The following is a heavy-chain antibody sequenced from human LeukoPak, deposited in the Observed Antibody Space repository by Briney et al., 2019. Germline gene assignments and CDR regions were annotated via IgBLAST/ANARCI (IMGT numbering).Heavy chain of an antibody. V-gene: IGHV3-7*01. CDR2: LNQDESSK. Sequence: GGSLRLSCAASGFTFSNYWMTWVRQAPGKGLEWVATLNQDESSKYYVDSVKGRFTISRDNAKNSLYLQMNSLGADDTAVYYCASPRSGYWGQGTLVTVYS. CDR1: GFTFSNYW. J-gene: IGHJ4*02. D-gene: IGHD3-3*01. CDR3: ASPRSGY.